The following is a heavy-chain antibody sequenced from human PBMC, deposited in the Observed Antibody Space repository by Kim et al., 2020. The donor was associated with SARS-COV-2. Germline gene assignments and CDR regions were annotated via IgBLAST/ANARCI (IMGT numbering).Heavy chain of an antibody. CDR3: ARLEIAAALFDY. J-gene: IGHJ4*02. V-gene: IGHV3-33*01. D-gene: IGHD6-13*01. CDR1: GFTFSSYG. CDR2: IWYDGSNK. Sequence: GGSLRLSCAASGFTFSSYGMHWVRQATGKGLEWVAVIWYDGSNKYYADSVKGRFTISRDNSKNTLYLQMNSLRAEDTAVYYCARLEIAAALFDYWGQGTLVTVSS.